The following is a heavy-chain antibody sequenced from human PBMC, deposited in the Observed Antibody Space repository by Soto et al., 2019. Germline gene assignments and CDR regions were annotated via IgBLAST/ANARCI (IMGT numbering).Heavy chain of an antibody. CDR3: ARDRQRGKAGMDV. V-gene: IGHV4-59*01. Sequence: PSETLSLTCTVSGGSISSYYWSWIRQPPGKGLEWIGYIYYSGSTNYNPSLKSRVTISVDTSKNQFSLKLSSVTAADTAVYYCARDRQRGKAGMDVWGQGTTVTVFS. J-gene: IGHJ6*02. CDR1: GGSISSYY. CDR2: IYYSGST. D-gene: IGHD3-10*01.